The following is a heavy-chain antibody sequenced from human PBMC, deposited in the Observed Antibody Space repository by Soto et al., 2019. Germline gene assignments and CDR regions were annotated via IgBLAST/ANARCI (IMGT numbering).Heavy chain of an antibody. D-gene: IGHD6-19*01. CDR1: GDSVSSNSAA. CDR3: ARDNYSSGWRLYYYYYGTDV. Sequence: SQTLSLTCAISGDSVSSNSAAWNWIRQSPSRGLEWLGRTYYRSKWYNDYAVSVKSRITINPDTSKNQFSLQLNSVTPEDTAVYYCARDNYSSGWRLYYYYYGTDVWGQGTTVTVSS. CDR2: TYYRSKWYN. V-gene: IGHV6-1*01. J-gene: IGHJ6*02.